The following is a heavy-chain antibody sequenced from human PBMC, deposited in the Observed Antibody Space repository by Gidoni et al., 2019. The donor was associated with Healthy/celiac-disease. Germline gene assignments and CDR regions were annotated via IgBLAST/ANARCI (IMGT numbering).Heavy chain of an antibody. V-gene: IGHV4-34*01. CDR3: ARGSVQLWVGVDY. CDR2: INHSGST. CDR1: GGSFSVYY. J-gene: IGHJ4*02. D-gene: IGHD5-18*01. Sequence: QVQLQQWGAGLLKPSETLSLTCAVYGGSFSVYYWSWIRQPPGKGLEWIGEINHSGSTNYNPSLKSRVTISVDTSKNQFSLKLSSVTAADTAVYYCARGSVQLWVGVDYWGQGTLVTVSS.